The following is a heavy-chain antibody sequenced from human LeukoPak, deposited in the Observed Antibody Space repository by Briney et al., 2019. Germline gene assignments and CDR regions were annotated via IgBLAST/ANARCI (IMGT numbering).Heavy chain of an antibody. CDR3: AKDPTFLDLGYCSSTSCYHHYFDY. V-gene: IGHV3-30*02. Sequence: PGGSLRLSCAASGFTFSSYGMHWVRQAPGKGLEWVASIRYDGSNKYYADSVKGRFTISRDNSKNTLYLQMNSLRAEDTAVYYCAKDPTFLDLGYCSSTSCYHHYFDYWGQGTLVTVSS. D-gene: IGHD2-2*01. CDR2: IRYDGSNK. CDR1: GFTFSSYG. J-gene: IGHJ4*02.